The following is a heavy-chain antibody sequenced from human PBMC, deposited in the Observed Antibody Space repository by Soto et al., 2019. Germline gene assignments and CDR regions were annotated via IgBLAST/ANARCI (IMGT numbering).Heavy chain of an antibody. Sequence: PSETLSLTCAVYGGSFSGYFWSWIRQPPGKGLEWIGEINHAGSTNYNPSLKSRVTISVDTPKSQFSQKLSSVTAADTAVYYCASALLLSYAFDIWGQGTMVTVSS. CDR2: INHAGST. V-gene: IGHV4-34*01. J-gene: IGHJ3*02. CDR1: GGSFSGYF. CDR3: ASALLLSYAFDI. D-gene: IGHD3-10*01.